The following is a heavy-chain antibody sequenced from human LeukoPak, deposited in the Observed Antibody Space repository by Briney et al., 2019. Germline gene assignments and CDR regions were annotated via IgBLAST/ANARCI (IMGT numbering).Heavy chain of an antibody. D-gene: IGHD1-1*01. J-gene: IGHJ6*03. Sequence: SETLSLTCTVSGGSISSYYWSWIRQPPGKGLEWIGYIYYSGSTNYNPSLKSRVAISVDTSKNQFSLKLSSVTAADTAVYYCARAVRGTTGKYYYYMDVWGKGSTVTVSS. CDR1: GGSISSYY. CDR3: ARAVRGTTGKYYYYMDV. V-gene: IGHV4-59*01. CDR2: IYYSGST.